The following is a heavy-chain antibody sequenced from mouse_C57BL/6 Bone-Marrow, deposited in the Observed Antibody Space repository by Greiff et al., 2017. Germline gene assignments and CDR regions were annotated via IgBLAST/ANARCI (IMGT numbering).Heavy chain of an antibody. V-gene: IGHV6-3*01. J-gene: IGHJ3*01. CDR2: IRLRSDNYET. CDR1: GFTFSNYW. Sequence: EVKLVESGGGLVQPGGSMKLSCVASGFTFSNYWMNWVRQSPEQGLEWVAQIRLRSDNYETHYAESVKGRFTISRDDSKSSVYLQMNNLRAEDTGIYDCAGYYYGSSYTWFAYWGQGTLVTVSA. CDR3: AGYYYGSSYTWFAY. D-gene: IGHD1-1*01.